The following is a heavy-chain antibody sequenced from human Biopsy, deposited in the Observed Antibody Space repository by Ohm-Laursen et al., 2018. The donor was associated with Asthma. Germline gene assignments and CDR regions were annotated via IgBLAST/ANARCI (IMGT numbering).Heavy chain of an antibody. CDR3: ARAQDYYDSRGYYRSFDY. CDR1: YGSITSGGYY. Sequence: SDTLSLTWTVSYGSITSGGYYWTWIRRHPGKGLEWIGFIYYSGSTYYNPSLKSRVSISIDTSKNQFSLKLSSVTAADTAVYYCARAQDYYDSRGYYRSFDYWGQGTLVTVSS. D-gene: IGHD3-22*01. J-gene: IGHJ4*02. V-gene: IGHV4-31*02. CDR2: IYYSGST.